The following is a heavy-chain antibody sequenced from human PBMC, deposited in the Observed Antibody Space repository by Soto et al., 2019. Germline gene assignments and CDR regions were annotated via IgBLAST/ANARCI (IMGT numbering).Heavy chain of an antibody. J-gene: IGHJ4*02. CDR2: ISTYNGET. CDR3: ARRGYYGDYSDY. CDR1: GYTLTSYG. D-gene: IGHD4-17*01. Sequence: QVPLVQSGAEVKKPGASVKVSCKASGYTLTSYGITWVRQAPGQGLEWMGWISTYNGETDYAQKFQGRVTMTTDTSTSTAYMELRSLRSDDTAVYYCARRGYYGDYSDYWGQGTLVTVSS. V-gene: IGHV1-18*01.